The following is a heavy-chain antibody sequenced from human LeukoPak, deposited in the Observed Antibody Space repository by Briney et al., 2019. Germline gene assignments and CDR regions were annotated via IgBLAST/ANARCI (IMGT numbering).Heavy chain of an antibody. J-gene: IGHJ4*02. CDR3: VKDNEAGGSPFDR. D-gene: IGHD1-1*01. V-gene: IGHV3-64D*06. CDR1: GFILRSHA. Sequence: GGSLRLSCSASGFILRSHAMHWVRQAPGKGLEYVSRISDNGGSTYYADSVKGRFTISRDNSKNTLYLQMSSLRAVDTAVYYCVKDNEAGGSPFDRWGQGTLVTASS. CDR2: ISDNGGST.